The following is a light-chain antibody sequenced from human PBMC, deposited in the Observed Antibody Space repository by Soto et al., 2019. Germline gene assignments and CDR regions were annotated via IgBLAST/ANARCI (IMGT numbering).Light chain of an antibody. CDR1: SSNIGSNT. J-gene: IGLJ3*02. Sequence: QSVLTQPPSASGTPGQWVTISCSGSSSNIGSNTVHLYQQLPGTAHRLLIYNSHQLPSGVSDRLSASKSGTSASLARTEVQSEDEANYYCASWDDSLNAWVFGGGTKLTVL. V-gene: IGLV1-44*01. CDR3: ASWDDSLNAWV. CDR2: NSH.